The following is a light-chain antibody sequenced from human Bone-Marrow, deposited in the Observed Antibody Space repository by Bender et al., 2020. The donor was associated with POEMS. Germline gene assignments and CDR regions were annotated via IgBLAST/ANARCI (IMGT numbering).Light chain of an antibody. CDR2: VNSDGSH. J-gene: IGLJ2*01. CDR3: QSQDNSGLSVV. CDR1: SPYTSRA. V-gene: IGLV4-69*01. Sequence: QIVLTQSSSASASLGASVKLTCTLSSPYTSRAIAWHQQQAEKGPRYLMKVNSDGSHTRGDGIPERFSGSSSGTTVTLIISGVQAEDEADYYCQSQDNSGLSVVFGGGTKLTVL.